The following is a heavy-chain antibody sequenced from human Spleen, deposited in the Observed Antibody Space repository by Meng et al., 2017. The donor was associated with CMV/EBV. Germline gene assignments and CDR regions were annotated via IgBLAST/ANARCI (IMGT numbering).Heavy chain of an antibody. V-gene: IGHV4-34*01. Sequence: LRLSCAVYGGSLSDYYWSWIRQPPGKGLEWIGEINHSGSTNYNPSLKSRVTISIDTSKNQFSLKLSSVTAADTALYYCARALYCSTTSCYRGSYYDLLTSRSLYNFYGMDVWGQGATVTVSS. CDR2: INHSGST. J-gene: IGHJ6*02. D-gene: IGHD2-2*01. CDR1: GGSLSDYY. CDR3: ARALYCSTTSCYRGSYYDLLTSRSLYNFYGMDV.